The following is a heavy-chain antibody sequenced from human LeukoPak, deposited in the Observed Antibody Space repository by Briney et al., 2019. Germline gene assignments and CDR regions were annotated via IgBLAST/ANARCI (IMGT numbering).Heavy chain of an antibody. V-gene: IGHV2-5*01. CDR3: ARWTMVRGDDQYYMDV. CDR1: GFSLSTSGVG. CDR2: IYWNDVK. J-gene: IGHJ6*03. Sequence: ESGPTLVKPTQTLTLTCTFSGFSLSTSGVGVGWIRQPPGKALEWLTLIYWNDVKRYSPSLKSRLTITKDTSKNQVVPTMTNMDPVDTATYYCARWTMVRGDDQYYMDVWGKGTTVTISS. D-gene: IGHD3-10*01.